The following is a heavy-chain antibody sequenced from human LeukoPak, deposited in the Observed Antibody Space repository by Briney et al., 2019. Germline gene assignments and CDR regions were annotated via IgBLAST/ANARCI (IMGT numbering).Heavy chain of an antibody. CDR2: IYYSGST. D-gene: IGHD5-18*01. CDR1: GGSISSSTYY. J-gene: IGHJ4*02. V-gene: IGHV4-39*01. CDR3: ARHRGYRYGPEDY. Sequence: PSETLSLTCTVSGGSISSSTYYWGWIRQPPGKGLEWIGSIYYSGSTYYNPSLKSRVTISVDTSKNQFSLKLSSVTAADTAVYYCARHRGYRYGPEDYWGQGTLVTVSS.